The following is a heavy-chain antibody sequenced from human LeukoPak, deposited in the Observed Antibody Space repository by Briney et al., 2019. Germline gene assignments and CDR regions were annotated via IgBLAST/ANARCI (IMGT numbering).Heavy chain of an antibody. J-gene: IGHJ4*02. V-gene: IGHV1-69*13. CDR2: IIPIFGTA. CDR3: ARDQGYYYDSSGYQSAFDY. CDR1: GGTFSSYA. Sequence: ASVKVSCKASGGTFSSYAISWVRQAPGQGLEWMGGIIPIFGTANYAQKFQGRVTITADESTSTAYMELSSLRSEDTAVYYCARDQGYYYDSSGYQSAFDYWGQGTLVTVPS. D-gene: IGHD3-22*01.